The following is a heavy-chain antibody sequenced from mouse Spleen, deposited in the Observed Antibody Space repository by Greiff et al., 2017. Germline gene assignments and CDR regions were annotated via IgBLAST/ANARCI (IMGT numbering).Heavy chain of an antibody. CDR3: ANYYDGSYGFAY. Sequence: QLQLKQPGAELVMPGASVKLSCKASGYTFTSYWMHWVKQRPGQGLEWIGEIDPSDSYTNYNQKFKGKATLTVDKSSSTAYMQLSSLTSEDSAVYYCANYYDGSYGFAYWGQGTLVTVSA. D-gene: IGHD1-1*01. CDR1: GYTFTSYW. CDR2: IDPSDSYT. J-gene: IGHJ3*01. V-gene: IGHV1-69*01.